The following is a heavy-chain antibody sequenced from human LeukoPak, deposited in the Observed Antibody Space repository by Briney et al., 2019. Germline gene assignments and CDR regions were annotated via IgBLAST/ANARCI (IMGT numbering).Heavy chain of an antibody. V-gene: IGHV1-69*04. CDR2: IIPILGIA. CDR3: AREPSNYYYSMDV. Sequence: GASVKVSCKASGGTFSSYAISWVRQAPGQGLEWMGRIIPILGIANYAQKFQGRVTITADKSTSTAYMELSSLRSEDTAVYYCAREPSNYYYSMDVWGQGTTVTVSS. J-gene: IGHJ6*02. CDR1: GGTFSSYA.